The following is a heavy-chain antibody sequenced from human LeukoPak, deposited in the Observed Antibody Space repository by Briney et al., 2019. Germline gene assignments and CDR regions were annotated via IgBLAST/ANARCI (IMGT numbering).Heavy chain of an antibody. J-gene: IGHJ4*02. D-gene: IGHD6-19*01. CDR3: AKAYSSGWRTLFGY. Sequence: GGSLRLSCAASGFTFSSYAMHWVRQAPGKGLEWVAVISYDGSNKYYADSVKGRFTISRDNSKNTLYLQMNSLRAEDTAVYYCAKAYSSGWRTLFGYWGQGTLVTVSS. CDR2: ISYDGSNK. V-gene: IGHV3-30-3*01. CDR1: GFTFSSYA.